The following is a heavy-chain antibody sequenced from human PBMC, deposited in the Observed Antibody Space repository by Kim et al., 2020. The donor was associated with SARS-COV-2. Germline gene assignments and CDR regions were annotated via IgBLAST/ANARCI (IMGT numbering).Heavy chain of an antibody. CDR3: ARGTGQYSSSWPFYYYYGMDV. V-gene: IGHV1-18*01. CDR2: ISAYNGNT. Sequence: ASVKVSCKASGYTFTSYGISWVRQAPGQGLEWMGWISAYNGNTNYAQKLQGRVTMTTDTSTSTAYMELRSLRSDDTAVYYCARGTGQYSSSWPFYYYYGMDVWGQGTTVTVSS. D-gene: IGHD6-13*01. J-gene: IGHJ6*02. CDR1: GYTFTSYG.